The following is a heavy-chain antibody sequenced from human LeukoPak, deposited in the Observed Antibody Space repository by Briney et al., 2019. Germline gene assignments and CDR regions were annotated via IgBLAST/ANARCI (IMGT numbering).Heavy chain of an antibody. J-gene: IGHJ4*02. CDR3: TTGGYDSTGHYFDY. CDR2: IKSKTDGGTT. CDR1: GFTFSNAW. D-gene: IGHD5-12*01. Sequence: GGSLRLSCAASGFTFSNAWMSWVRQAPGKGLEWVGRIKSKTDGGTTDYAAPVKGRFTISRDDSKNTLYLQMNSLKTEDTAVYYCTTGGYDSTGHYFDYWGQGTLVTVSS. V-gene: IGHV3-15*01.